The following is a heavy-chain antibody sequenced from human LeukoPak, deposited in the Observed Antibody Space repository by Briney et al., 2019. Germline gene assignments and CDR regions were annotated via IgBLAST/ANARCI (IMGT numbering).Heavy chain of an antibody. Sequence: GGSLRLSCVASGFTFSIYNMNWVRQAPGKGLEWVSFISSGSEIIYYADSVEGRFTVSRDNDKKSLYLQMNSLRDVDTAVYYCARNPAGIGDYLGQGTLVTVSS. D-gene: IGHD1-1*01. J-gene: IGHJ4*02. CDR1: GFTFSIYN. V-gene: IGHV3-48*02. CDR3: ARNPAGIGDY. CDR2: ISSGSEII.